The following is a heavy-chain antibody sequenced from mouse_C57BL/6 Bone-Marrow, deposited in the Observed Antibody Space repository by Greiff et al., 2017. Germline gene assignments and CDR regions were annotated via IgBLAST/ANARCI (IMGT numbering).Heavy chain of an antibody. D-gene: IGHD1-1*01. Sequence: EVNVVESEGGLVQPGSSMKLSCTASGFTFSDYYMAWVRQVPEKGLEWVANINYDGSSTYYLDSLKSRFIISRDNAKNILYLQMSSLKSEDTATYYCARAPHYYGSSFYFDYWGQGTTLTVSS. J-gene: IGHJ2*01. V-gene: IGHV5-16*01. CDR1: GFTFSDYY. CDR3: ARAPHYYGSSFYFDY. CDR2: INYDGSST.